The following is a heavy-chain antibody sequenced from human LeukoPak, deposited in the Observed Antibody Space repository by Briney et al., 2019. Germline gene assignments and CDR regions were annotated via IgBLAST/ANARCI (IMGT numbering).Heavy chain of an antibody. V-gene: IGHV3-30*02. J-gene: IGHJ4*02. CDR2: IRYDGSNE. CDR1: GFIFNSYG. Sequence: GGSLRLSCAASGFIFNSYGMHWVRQAPGKGLEWVAFIRYDGSNECYADSVKGRFTISRDNSKNTLYLQMNSLRAEDTAVYYCARDYKRLFDYWGQGTLVTVSS. CDR3: ARDYKRLFDY. D-gene: IGHD3-10*01.